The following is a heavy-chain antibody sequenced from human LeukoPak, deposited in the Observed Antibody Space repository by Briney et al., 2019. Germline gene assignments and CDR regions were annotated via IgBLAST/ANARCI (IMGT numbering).Heavy chain of an antibody. CDR2: IKEDGSDK. D-gene: IGHD4-17*01. Sequence: GGSLRLSCIASGFTFSNYWMSWVRQAPGKGLEWVTSIKEDGSDKYYVDSVKGRFTISSDNTKNSLFVQMSSLRAEDTAVYYCARLKDAVTIFDCWGQGILVTVSS. J-gene: IGHJ5*01. CDR1: GFTFSNYW. V-gene: IGHV3-7*01. CDR3: ARLKDAVTIFDC.